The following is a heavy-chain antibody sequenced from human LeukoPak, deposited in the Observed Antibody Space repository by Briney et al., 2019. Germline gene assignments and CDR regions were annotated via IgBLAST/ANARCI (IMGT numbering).Heavy chain of an antibody. Sequence: SETLSLTCTVSGGSISSYYWSWIRQPPGKGLEWIGYIYYSGSTNYNPSLKSRVTISVDTSKNQFSLKLSSVTAADTAVYYCARDVSGGSGSYYQTPLFDYWGQGTLVTVSS. J-gene: IGHJ4*02. CDR1: GGSISSYY. CDR2: IYYSGST. CDR3: ARDVSGGSGSYYQTPLFDY. D-gene: IGHD3-10*01. V-gene: IGHV4-59*01.